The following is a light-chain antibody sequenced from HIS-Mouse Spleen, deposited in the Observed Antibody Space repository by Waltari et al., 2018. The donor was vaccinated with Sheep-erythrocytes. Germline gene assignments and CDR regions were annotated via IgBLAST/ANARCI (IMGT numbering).Light chain of an antibody. CDR2: ANN. J-gene: IGLJ3*02. CDR3: GTWDSSLSAGRV. V-gene: IGLV1-51*01. CDR1: SSNIGNNY. Sequence: QSVLTQPPSASAAPGQKVTISCSGSSSNIGNNYVSWYQQLPGTAPKLLIYANNKRPSGIPDRFSGSKSGTSATLGITGLQTGDEADYYCGTWDSSLSAGRVFGGGTKLTVL.